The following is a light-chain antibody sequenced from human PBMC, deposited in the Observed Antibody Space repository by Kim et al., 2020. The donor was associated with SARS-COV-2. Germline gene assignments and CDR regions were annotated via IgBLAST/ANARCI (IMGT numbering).Light chain of an antibody. V-gene: IGLV3-1*01. Sequence: SGSPGKAASITGSGDKLGDKYVCWYQQKPGQSPVLVIYQDSKRPSGIPERFSGSNSGNTATLTISGTQAMDEADYYCQAWDSSVVFGGGTQLTVL. CDR2: QDS. J-gene: IGLJ2*01. CDR1: KLGDKY. CDR3: QAWDSSVV.